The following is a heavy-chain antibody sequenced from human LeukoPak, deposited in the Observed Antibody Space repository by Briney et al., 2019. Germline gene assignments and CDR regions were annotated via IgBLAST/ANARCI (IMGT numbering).Heavy chain of an antibody. V-gene: IGHV1-2*02. Sequence: ASVKVSCKASGYTFTGYYMHWVRQAPGQGLEWMGWINPNSGGTNYAQKFQGRVTMTRDTSISTAYMELSRLRSDDTAVYYCARDQYYYDSTSLGDYWGQGTLVTVSP. CDR2: INPNSGGT. CDR1: GYTFTGYY. CDR3: ARDQYYYDSTSLGDY. J-gene: IGHJ4*02. D-gene: IGHD3-22*01.